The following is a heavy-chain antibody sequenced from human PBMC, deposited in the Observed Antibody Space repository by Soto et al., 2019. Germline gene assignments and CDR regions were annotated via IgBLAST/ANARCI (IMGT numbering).Heavy chain of an antibody. D-gene: IGHD6-19*01. Sequence: PGGSLRLSCTASGFTFSSSAMSWVRQAPGKGLEWVSISSASGGSTYHADSVKGRFSISRDNSKNTLYLQMTRLRTEDTAVYHCAKDGQWLDVHFDYWGQGALVTVSS. CDR1: GFTFSSSA. J-gene: IGHJ4*02. V-gene: IGHV3-23*01. CDR2: SSASGGST. CDR3: AKDGQWLDVHFDY.